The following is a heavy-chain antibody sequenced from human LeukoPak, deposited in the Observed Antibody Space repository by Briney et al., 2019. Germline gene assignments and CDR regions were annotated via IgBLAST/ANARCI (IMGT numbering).Heavy chain of an antibody. V-gene: IGHV4-59*01. J-gene: IGHJ4*02. CDR3: ARGPTVTTDY. CDR1: GGSIGSYQ. Sequence: MSSETLSLTCTVSGGSIGSYQWNWIRQPPGKGLEWISNTYYSGSTNYNPSLKSRVTISLDTSKNQFSLRLTSVTAADTAVYYCARGPTVTTDYWGQGTLVTVSS. D-gene: IGHD4-17*01. CDR2: TYYSGST.